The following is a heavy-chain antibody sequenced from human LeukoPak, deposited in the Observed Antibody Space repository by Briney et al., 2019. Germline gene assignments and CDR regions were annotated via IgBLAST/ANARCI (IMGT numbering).Heavy chain of an antibody. V-gene: IGHV3-15*01. D-gene: IGHD3-10*01. CDR3: TTEGYYVSGIY. CDR1: GLTFSNAW. J-gene: IGHJ4*02. CDR2: IKSKTDGETT. Sequence: PAGSLRLSCAASGLTFSNAWRSWVRQAPGKGLEGVGRIKSKTDGETTDYATPVKGRFTISRDDSKDTLYLQMNSLKTEDTAVYYRTTEGYYVSGIYWGQGTLVTVSS.